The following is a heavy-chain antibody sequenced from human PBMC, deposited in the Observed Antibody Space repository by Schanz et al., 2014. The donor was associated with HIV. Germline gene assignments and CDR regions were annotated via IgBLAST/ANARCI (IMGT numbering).Heavy chain of an antibody. CDR3: ASLSSHYFDH. J-gene: IGHJ4*02. Sequence: QLQLQESGPGLVKPTQTLSLNCVVSGGSMSSGDHSWSWIRLPPGKGLEWIGNIDHSGSTYYNPSLKSRVTIPVDMSKNQFPLKMTSVTAADTAVYYCASLSSHYFDHWGQGTLVTVSS. V-gene: IGHV4-30-2*01. CDR2: IDHSGST. CDR1: GGSMSSGDHS.